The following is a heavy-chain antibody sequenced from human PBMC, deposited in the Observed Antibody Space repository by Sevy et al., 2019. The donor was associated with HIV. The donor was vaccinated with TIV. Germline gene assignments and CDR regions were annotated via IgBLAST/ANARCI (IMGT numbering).Heavy chain of an antibody. CDR1: GFTFSSYD. J-gene: IGHJ3*02. CDR3: TGGLRILPPYAFDI. D-gene: IGHD2-15*01. Sequence: GGSLRLSCAASGFTFSSYDFHWVRQATGNGLEWVSTIGTLFDTYYPDSVKGRFAISRENAMNSFFLQMNNLRAGDTAIYYRTGGLRILPPYAFDIWGQGTMVTVSS. CDR2: IGTLFDT. V-gene: IGHV3-13*01.